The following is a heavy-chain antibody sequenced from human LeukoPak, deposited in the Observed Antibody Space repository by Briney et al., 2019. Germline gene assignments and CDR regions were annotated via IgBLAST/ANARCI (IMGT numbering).Heavy chain of an antibody. V-gene: IGHV3-23*01. CDR2: ISGSGDTT. D-gene: IGHD3-10*01. J-gene: IGHJ4*02. CDR3: ARYVIRGLFDY. CDR1: DFTFSAYA. Sequence: GGSLRLSCAASDFTFSAYAMTWARQAPGKGLEWVSTISGSGDTTYYADSVKGRFTISRDNSKNTLYLQMNSLRVEDTAVYFCARYVIRGLFDYWGQGTLVTVSS.